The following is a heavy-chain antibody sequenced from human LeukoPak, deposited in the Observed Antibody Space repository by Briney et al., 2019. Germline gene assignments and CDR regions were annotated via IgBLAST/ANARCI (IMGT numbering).Heavy chain of an antibody. V-gene: IGHV3-30*18. Sequence: GGSLRLSCAASGFTFSSYGMHWVRQAPGKGLEWVAVISYHGSNKYYADSVKGRFTISRDNSKNTLYLLMNSLRAEDTAVYYCANDGNVIVQYFDYWGQGTLVTVSS. CDR2: ISYHGSNK. CDR3: ANDGNVIVQYFDY. D-gene: IGHD2/OR15-2a*01. CDR1: GFTFSSYG. J-gene: IGHJ4*02.